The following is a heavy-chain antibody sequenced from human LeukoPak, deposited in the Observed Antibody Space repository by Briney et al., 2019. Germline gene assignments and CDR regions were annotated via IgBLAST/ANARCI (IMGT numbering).Heavy chain of an antibody. D-gene: IGHD3-22*01. CDR1: GYTFTSYG. CDR2: ISAYNGNT. V-gene: IGHV1-18*01. Sequence: ASVKVSCKASGYTFTSYGISWVRQAPGQGLEWMGWISAYNGNTNYAQKLQGRVTMTTDTSTSTAYMELRSLRSDDTAVYYCAGVVIGIKSFDYWGQGTLVTVSS. CDR3: AGVVIGIKSFDY. J-gene: IGHJ4*02.